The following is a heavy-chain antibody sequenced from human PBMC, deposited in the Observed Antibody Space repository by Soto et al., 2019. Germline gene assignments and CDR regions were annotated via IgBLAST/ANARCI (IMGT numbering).Heavy chain of an antibody. V-gene: IGHV3-23*01. CDR3: AKGAGSDSGRY. CDR1: GFTFSSYD. CDR2: ITGTDGST. Sequence: EVQLLESGGGLAQPGGSLRLSCAASGFTFSSYDMNWVRQAPGKGLEWVSVITGTDGSTYYADSVKGRFTISRDNSKSTLYLQMNSLRADDTAVYYCAKGAGSDSGRYWGQGTLVTVSS. D-gene: IGHD3-10*01. J-gene: IGHJ4*02.